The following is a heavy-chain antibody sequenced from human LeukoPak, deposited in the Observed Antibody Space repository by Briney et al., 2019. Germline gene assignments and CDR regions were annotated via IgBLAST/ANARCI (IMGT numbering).Heavy chain of an antibody. V-gene: IGHV3-48*01. J-gene: IGHJ3*02. CDR2: ISSSSSTI. CDR3: ARALTWFGMNAFDI. CDR1: GFTFSSYS. Sequence: GXSLRLSCAASGFTFSSYSMNWVRQAPGKGLEWVSYISSSSSTIYYADSVKGRFTISRDNAKNSLYLQMNSLRAEDTAVYYCARALTWFGMNAFDIWGQGTMVTVSS. D-gene: IGHD3-10*01.